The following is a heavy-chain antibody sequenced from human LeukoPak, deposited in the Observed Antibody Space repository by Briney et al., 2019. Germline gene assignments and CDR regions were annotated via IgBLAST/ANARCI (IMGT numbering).Heavy chain of an antibody. Sequence: GGSLRLSCAASGFIFSSYGMHWVRQAPDKGLEWVAFIRYDGRNEYYAHSVRGRFTISRDNSKNTLYLQMNSLRAEDTAVYYCAKVGIPAVGFWGQGTLVTVSS. V-gene: IGHV3-30*02. CDR1: GFIFSSYG. CDR2: IRYDGRNE. D-gene: IGHD1-20*01. J-gene: IGHJ4*02. CDR3: AKVGIPAVGF.